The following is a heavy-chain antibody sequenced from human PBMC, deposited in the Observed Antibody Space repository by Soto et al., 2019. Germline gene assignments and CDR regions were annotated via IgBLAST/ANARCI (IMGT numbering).Heavy chain of an antibody. CDR3: AIAVAVPADFDY. J-gene: IGHJ4*02. CDR1: GYTFTSYA. D-gene: IGHD6-19*01. Sequence: QVQLVQSGAEEKKPGASVKVSCKASGYTFTSYAMHWVLQAPGQRLECMGWINAGNGNTKYSQKFQGRVTITRGTSASTAYMELSSVRSEDTSVYYKAIAVAVPADFDYWGQGTLVTVSS. V-gene: IGHV1-3*05. CDR2: INAGNGNT.